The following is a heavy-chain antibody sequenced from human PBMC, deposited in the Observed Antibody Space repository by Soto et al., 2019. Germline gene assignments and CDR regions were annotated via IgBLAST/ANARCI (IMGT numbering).Heavy chain of an antibody. D-gene: IGHD2-8*02. CDR3: ARDKITGLFDY. J-gene: IGHJ4*02. Sequence: QVQLQQWGAGLLKPSETLSLTCAVYGGSFSGYYWTWIRQPPGTGLEWIGEINHSGSTNYNPSLRSRVTGSVDTSHNQSSLKLTSVTAADTAVYYCARDKITGLFDYWGQGTLVTVSS. CDR2: INHSGST. V-gene: IGHV4-34*01. CDR1: GGSFSGYY.